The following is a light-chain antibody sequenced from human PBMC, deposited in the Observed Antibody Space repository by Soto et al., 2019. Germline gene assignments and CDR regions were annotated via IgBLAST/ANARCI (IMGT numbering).Light chain of an antibody. CDR2: EDI. CDR3: SSYGGSDNLI. CDR1: SSDVGGYNC. Sequence: QSVLTQPPSASGSPGQSVTISCTGSSSDVGGYNCVSWFQQHPGKAPKLMIFEDIKRPSGVPDRFSASKSGNTASLTVSGLQAEDEADDYGSSYGGSDNLIFGGGTKLTVL. V-gene: IGLV2-8*01. J-gene: IGLJ2*01.